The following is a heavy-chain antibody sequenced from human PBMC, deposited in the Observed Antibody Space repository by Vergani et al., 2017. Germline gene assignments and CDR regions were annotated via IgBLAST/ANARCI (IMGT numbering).Heavy chain of an antibody. CDR2: SYSTGST. CDR1: GGSFNTYY. V-gene: IGHV4-59*13. D-gene: IGHD3-9*01. J-gene: IGHJ6*02. Sequence: QVQLEESGPGLVKPSETLSLTCTVSGGSFNTYYWSWIRQSPGKGLEWIGYSYSTGSTNYNPSLNSRVTMSVDTSKNQFSLKVRSVTAADTALYFCARVMYRDEASTGYRLEGMDIWGQGTTVTISS. CDR3: ARVMYRDEASTGYRLEGMDI.